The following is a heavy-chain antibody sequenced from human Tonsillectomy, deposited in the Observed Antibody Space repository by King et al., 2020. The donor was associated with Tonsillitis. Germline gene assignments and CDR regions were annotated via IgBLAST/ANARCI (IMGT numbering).Heavy chain of an antibody. CDR2: ISSNGANT. CDR3: VRGHRDTYFDY. D-gene: IGHD3-16*01. J-gene: IGHJ4*02. Sequence: VQLVESGGGLVQPGGSLRLSCSASGFTFSTYAMHWVRQAPGKGLEYVSSISSNGANTYYADSVKGRLTISRDNSKNTLLLQMTSLRVEDTAVYYCVRGHRDTYFDYWGQGTLVTVSS. V-gene: IGHV3-64D*06. CDR1: GFTFSTYA.